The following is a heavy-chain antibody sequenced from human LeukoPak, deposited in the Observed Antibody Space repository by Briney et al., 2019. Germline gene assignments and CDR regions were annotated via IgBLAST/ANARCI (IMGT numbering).Heavy chain of an antibody. CDR1: GGSISSDDHY. CDR3: ARGCVDDSSVYFDY. CDR2: MFHSGST. J-gene: IGHJ4*02. Sequence: SETLSLTCTVSGGSISSDDHYWSWIRQPPGKGLEWIGYMFHSGSTYYSPSLKSRVTISMDTSKNQFSLKLTSVTAADTAVYYCARGCVDDSSVYFDYWGQGPLVTVSS. V-gene: IGHV4-30-4*01. D-gene: IGHD3-22*01.